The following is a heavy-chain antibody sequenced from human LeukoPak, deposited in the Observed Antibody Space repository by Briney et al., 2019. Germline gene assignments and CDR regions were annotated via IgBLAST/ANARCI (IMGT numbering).Heavy chain of an antibody. J-gene: IGHJ4*02. V-gene: IGHV3-23*01. CDR3: AKDLDVFWHHFES. CDR2: ISDAGGYT. CDR1: RFIFRTYA. Sequence: GGSLRLSCAASRFIFRTYAMSWVRQAPGKGLEWVSAISDAGGYTYYADSVEGRFTVSRDNSKNTLYLQMNSLRAEDTAVYYCAKDLDVFWHHFESWGQGTLVTVSS. D-gene: IGHD3-16*01.